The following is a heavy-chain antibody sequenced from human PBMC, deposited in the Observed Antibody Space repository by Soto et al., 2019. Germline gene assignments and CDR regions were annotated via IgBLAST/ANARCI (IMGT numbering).Heavy chain of an antibody. CDR1: GFTFSSYW. V-gene: IGHV3-74*01. CDR3: ARDGTYYYGSGNYYNGNWFDP. D-gene: IGHD3-10*01. J-gene: IGHJ5*02. Sequence: HPGGSLRLSCAASGFTFSSYWMHWVRQAPGKGLVWVSRIYNDGSTTSYADSVKGRFTISRDNAKNTLYLQMNSLRAEDTAVYYRARDGTYYYGSGNYYNGNWFDPWGQGTLVTVSS. CDR2: IYNDGSTT.